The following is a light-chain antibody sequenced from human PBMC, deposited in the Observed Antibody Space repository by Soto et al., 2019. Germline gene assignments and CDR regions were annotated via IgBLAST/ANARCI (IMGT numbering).Light chain of an antibody. CDR1: QNVNTN. CDR2: GAS. J-gene: IGKJ2*01. Sequence: EIVMTQSPATLSVSPGERATLSCRASQNVNTNLAWYQQKPGQAPRLLIYGASTRATGIPARFSGSGSGTEFTLTISSLQSEDFAVYSCQQYNNWPYTFGQGTELYIK. CDR3: QQYNNWPYT. V-gene: IGKV3-15*01.